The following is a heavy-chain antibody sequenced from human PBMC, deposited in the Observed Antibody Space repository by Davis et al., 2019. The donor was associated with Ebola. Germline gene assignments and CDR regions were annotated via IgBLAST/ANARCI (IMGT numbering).Heavy chain of an antibody. CDR2: IHYTGST. Sequence: MPSETLSLTCTVSGGSISSDDYYWSWIRQPPGKGLEWVGYIHYTGSTSYNPSLKSRLSILIDTSKNQFSLKLSSVTAADTAVYYCAREPITMARGDPSSWGQGTLVTVSS. CDR1: GGSISSDDYY. V-gene: IGHV4-30-4*08. CDR3: AREPITMARGDPSS. D-gene: IGHD3-10*01. J-gene: IGHJ5*02.